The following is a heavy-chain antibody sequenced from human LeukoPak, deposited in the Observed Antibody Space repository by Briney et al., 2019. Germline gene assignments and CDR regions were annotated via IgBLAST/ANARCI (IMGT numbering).Heavy chain of an antibody. Sequence: GGSLRLSCAASGFTVSSNYMSWVRQAPGKGLEWVSVIYSGGSTYYADSVKGRFTISRDNSKNTLYLQMNSLRAEDTAVYYCAKENLEYYYGSGTYPYYGVDVWGQGTTVTVSS. J-gene: IGHJ6*02. CDR3: AKENLEYYYGSGTYPYYGVDV. V-gene: IGHV3-66*01. CDR1: GFTVSSNY. D-gene: IGHD3-10*01. CDR2: IYSGGST.